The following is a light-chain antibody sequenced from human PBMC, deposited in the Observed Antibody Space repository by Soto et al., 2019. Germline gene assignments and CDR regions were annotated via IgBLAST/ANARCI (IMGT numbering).Light chain of an antibody. CDR1: QSVSSSY. Sequence: EIVLTQSPVTLSLSPGERATLSCRASQSVSSSYLAWYQQKPGKVPRLFIYGASRRATGIPDRFSGSGSGTDFTLTISRLEPEDFAVYYCQQSGSSPVTFGQGTKVDIK. CDR3: QQSGSSPVT. CDR2: GAS. J-gene: IGKJ1*01. V-gene: IGKV3-20*01.